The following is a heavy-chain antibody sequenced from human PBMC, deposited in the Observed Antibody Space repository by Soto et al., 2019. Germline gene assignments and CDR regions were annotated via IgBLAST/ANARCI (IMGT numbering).Heavy chain of an antibody. CDR3: ARVSSYGHSTGRGSYYGMDV. D-gene: IGHD5-18*01. CDR1: GGSISSYY. J-gene: IGHJ6*02. V-gene: IGHV4-59*01. Sequence: SSETLSLTCTVSGGSISSYYWSWIRQPPGKGLEWIGYIYYSGSINYNPSLKSRVTISEDTSKNQFSLRLSSVTAADTAVYYCARVSSYGHSTGRGSYYGMDVWGQGTTVTVSS. CDR2: IYYSGSI.